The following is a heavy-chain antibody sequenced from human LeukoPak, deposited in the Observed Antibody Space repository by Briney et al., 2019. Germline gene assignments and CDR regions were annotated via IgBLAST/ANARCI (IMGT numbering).Heavy chain of an antibody. J-gene: IGHJ5*02. CDR2: VNESGGT. CDR1: IDSFSNYH. Sequence: PSETLSLTCAVYIDSFSNYHWNWIRQTPAKGMEWIGEVNESGGTNISPSLRSRVILSVDTSKNQFSLKLISVTVADTAIYYCARGQGATVPQVGKNWFDPWGQGTRVAVSS. V-gene: IGHV4-34*01. CDR3: ARGQGATVPQVGKNWFDP. D-gene: IGHD1-26*01.